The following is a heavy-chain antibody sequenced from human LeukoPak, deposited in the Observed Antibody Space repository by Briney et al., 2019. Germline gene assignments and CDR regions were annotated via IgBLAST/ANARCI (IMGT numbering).Heavy chain of an antibody. CDR1: GFTFSSYS. V-gene: IGHV3-21*01. D-gene: IGHD2-15*01. Sequence: GGSLRLSCAASGFTFSSYSMNWVRQAPGKGLEWVSSISSSSSYIYYADSVKGRFTISRDNAKNSLYLQMNSQRAEDTAVYYCARYCSGGSCYSDYYYGMDVWGQGTTVTVSS. CDR2: ISSSSSYI. CDR3: ARYCSGGSCYSDYYYGMDV. J-gene: IGHJ6*02.